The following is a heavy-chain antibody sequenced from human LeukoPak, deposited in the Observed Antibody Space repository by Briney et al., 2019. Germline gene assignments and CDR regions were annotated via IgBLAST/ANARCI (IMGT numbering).Heavy chain of an antibody. D-gene: IGHD3-10*01. CDR1: GFTFDDYA. V-gene: IGHV3-9*01. Sequence: PGGSLRLSCAASGFTFDDYAMHWVRQAPGKGLEWVSGISWNSGSIGYADSVKGRFTISRDNAKNTLYLQMNSLRVEDTAVYYCARDRGPRTGFMVREAYDYWGQGTLVTVSS. J-gene: IGHJ4*02. CDR2: ISWNSGSI. CDR3: ARDRGPRTGFMVREAYDY.